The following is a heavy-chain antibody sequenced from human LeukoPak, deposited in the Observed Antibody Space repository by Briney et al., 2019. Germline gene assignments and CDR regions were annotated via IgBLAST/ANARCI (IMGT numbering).Heavy chain of an antibody. CDR2: IYPGDSDT. J-gene: IGHJ5*02. V-gene: IGHV5-51*01. CDR1: GYSFTSYW. Sequence: GESLKISCKGSGYSFTSYWIGWVRQMPGKGLEWMGVIYPGDSDTRYSPSFQGQVTISADKSISTAYLQWSSLKASDTAMYYCASGGYCSSTSCYGWFDPWGQGTLVTVSS. D-gene: IGHD2-2*01. CDR3: ASGGYCSSTSCYGWFDP.